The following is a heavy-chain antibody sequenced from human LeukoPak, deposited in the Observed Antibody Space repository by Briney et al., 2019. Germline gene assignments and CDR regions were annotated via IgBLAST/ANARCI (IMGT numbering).Heavy chain of an antibody. Sequence: GGSLRLSCAASGFTFSNAWMHWVRQAPGKGLEWVSRINNDGSYINYAESVKGRFTLSRDNTKNTLTLQMNSLRAEDTAVYFCVRDGSAYNFDYWGQGVLVTVSS. D-gene: IGHD5-24*01. CDR3: VRDGSAYNFDY. V-gene: IGHV3-74*01. J-gene: IGHJ4*02. CDR2: INNDGSYI. CDR1: GFTFSNAW.